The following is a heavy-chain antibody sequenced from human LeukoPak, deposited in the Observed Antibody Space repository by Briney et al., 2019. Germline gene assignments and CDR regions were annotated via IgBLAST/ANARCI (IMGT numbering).Heavy chain of an antibody. D-gene: IGHD3-22*01. CDR3: ASGWYYDSSGYYVDAFDF. Sequence: GGSLRLSCAASGFTFSTYSMNWVRQAPGKGLEWVSSISSRGNYIYYADSVKGRFTISRDNAKNSLYLQMNRLRDEDTAVYYCASGWYYDSSGYYVDAFDFWGQGTMVTVSS. CDR1: GFTFSTYS. V-gene: IGHV3-21*01. CDR2: ISSRGNYI. J-gene: IGHJ3*01.